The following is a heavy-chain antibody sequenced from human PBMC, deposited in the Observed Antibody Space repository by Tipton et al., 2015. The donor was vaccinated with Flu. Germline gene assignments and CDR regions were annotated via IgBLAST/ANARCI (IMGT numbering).Heavy chain of an antibody. J-gene: IGHJ6*02. V-gene: IGHV3-30-3*01. CDR3: ARDPVDSPSYYHLYGMDF. CDR2: ISYDGSNK. Sequence: QLVQSGGGVVQPGKPLRLSCAGSGFTFRSYSMHWVRQAPGKGPEWVAVISYDGSNKDYADSVKGRFTISRDNSKNTLYLQMNSLRAEDTAVYYCARDPVDSPSYYHLYGMDFWGQGTTVTVSS. D-gene: IGHD3-9*01. CDR1: GFTFRSYS.